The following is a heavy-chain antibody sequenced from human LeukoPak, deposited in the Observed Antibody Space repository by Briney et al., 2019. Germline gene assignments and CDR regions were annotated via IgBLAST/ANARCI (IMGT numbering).Heavy chain of an antibody. J-gene: IGHJ5*02. D-gene: IGHD1-26*01. CDR2: ISSSGSTI. Sequence: GGSLRLSCAASGFTFSSYEMNWVRQAPGKGLEWVSYISSSGSTIYYADSVKGRFTISRDNAKNSLYLQMNSLRAEDTAVYYCARVARSGSYSWFDPWGQGTLVTVSS. CDR3: ARVARSGSYSWFDP. V-gene: IGHV3-48*03. CDR1: GFTFSSYE.